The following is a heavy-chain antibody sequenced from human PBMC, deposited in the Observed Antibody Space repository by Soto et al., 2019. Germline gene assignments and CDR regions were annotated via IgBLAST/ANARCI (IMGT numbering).Heavy chain of an antibody. CDR3: ARGRFNLLWFGELPWNYFDY. CDR2: VYYSASTNYKPSL. CDR1: GDSISDYY. J-gene: IGHJ4*02. V-gene: IGHV4-59*01. Sequence: SETLSLTCSFPGDSISDYYWSWIRQPPGKGLEWMGYVYYSASTNYKPSLNYNPSLKSRVTISLDTSKNQLSLKLSSMTAADTALYFCARGRFNLLWFGELPWNYFDYWGQGTLVTVS. D-gene: IGHD3-10*01.